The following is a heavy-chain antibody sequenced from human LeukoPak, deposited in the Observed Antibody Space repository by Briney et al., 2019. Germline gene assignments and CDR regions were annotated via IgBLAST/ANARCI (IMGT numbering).Heavy chain of an antibody. V-gene: IGHV4-34*01. Sequence: SETLSLTCAVYGGSFSGYYWSWIRQPPGKGLEWIGEINHSGSTNYNPSLKSRVTISVDTSKNHFPLKLISVTAADTAVYYCARGKRRVVSGSAFDIWGQGTMVTVSS. CDR1: GGSFSGYY. CDR2: INHSGST. D-gene: IGHD2-15*01. CDR3: ARGKRRVVSGSAFDI. J-gene: IGHJ3*02.